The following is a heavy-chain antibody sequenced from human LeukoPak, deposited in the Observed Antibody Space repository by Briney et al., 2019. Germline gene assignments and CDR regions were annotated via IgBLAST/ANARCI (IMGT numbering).Heavy chain of an antibody. D-gene: IGHD6-13*01. V-gene: IGHV3-66*01. CDR2: IYSGGST. CDR3: AREGGIAAAGNDYYGMDV. Sequence: GGSLRLSCAASGFTVSSNYMSCVPQAPGKGLEWVSDIYSGGSTYYADSVKGRFTISRDNSKNTLYLQMNSLRAEDTAVYYCAREGGIAAAGNDYYGMDVWGQGTTVTVSS. CDR1: GFTVSSNY. J-gene: IGHJ6*02.